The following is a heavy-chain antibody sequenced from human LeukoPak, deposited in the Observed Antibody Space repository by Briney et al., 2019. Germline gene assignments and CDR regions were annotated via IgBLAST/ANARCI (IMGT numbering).Heavy chain of an antibody. J-gene: IGHJ4*02. CDR3: ATLLSVGATGDY. Sequence: ASVKVSCKVSGYTLTELSMHWVRQAPGKGLEWMGGFDPEDGETIYAQKFQGRVTMTEDTSTDTAYMELSSLRSEDTAVYYRATLLSVGATGDYWGQGTLVTVSS. V-gene: IGHV1-24*01. CDR1: GYTLTELS. D-gene: IGHD1-26*01. CDR2: FDPEDGET.